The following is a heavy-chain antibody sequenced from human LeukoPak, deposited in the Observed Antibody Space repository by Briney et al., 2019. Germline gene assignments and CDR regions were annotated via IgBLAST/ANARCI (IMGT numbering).Heavy chain of an antibody. D-gene: IGHD3-10*01. V-gene: IGHV1-24*01. CDR1: GYTLTELS. J-gene: IGHJ6*03. CDR2: FDPEDGET. CDR3: ARGMVRGVIYNYYYYYMDV. Sequence: GASVKVSCKVSGYTLTELSMHWVRQAPGKGLEWMGGFDPEDGETIYAQKFQGRVTMTTDTSTSTAYMELRSLRSDDTAVYYCARGMVRGVIYNYYYYYMDVWGKGTTVTVSS.